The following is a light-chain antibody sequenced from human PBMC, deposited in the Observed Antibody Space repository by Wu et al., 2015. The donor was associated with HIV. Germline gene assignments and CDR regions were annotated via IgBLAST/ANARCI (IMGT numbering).Light chain of an antibody. CDR2: KAS. CDR3: QQYNSYPYS. J-gene: IGKJ2*03. Sequence: DIQMTQSPSTLSASVGDRVTITCRASRSISRWLAWYQQKPGKAPKLLIYKASNLKNGVPSRFSGRGSGTQFTLTISSLQPDDFATYYCQQYNSYPYSFGQGTKLEI. V-gene: IGKV1-5*03. CDR1: RSISRW.